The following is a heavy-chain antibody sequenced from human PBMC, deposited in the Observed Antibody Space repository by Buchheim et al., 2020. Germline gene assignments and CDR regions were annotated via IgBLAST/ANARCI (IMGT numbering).Heavy chain of an antibody. CDR3: ITGVVGAPYTFF. V-gene: IGHV3-15*01. CDR2: IKSKTAGETT. CDR1: GFTFSDVW. Sequence: EVQLVESGGGLVKPGGCLRLSCAASGFTFSDVWMSWVRQAPGKWLEWVGRIKSKTAGETTDYAEPVKGRFSISRDDSKNTLYLQMSSLKTEDTAVYFCITGVVGAPYTFFWGQGTL. J-gene: IGHJ4*02. D-gene: IGHD2-15*01.